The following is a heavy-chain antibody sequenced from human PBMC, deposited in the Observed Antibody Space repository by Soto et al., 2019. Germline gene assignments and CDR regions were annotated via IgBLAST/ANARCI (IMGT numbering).Heavy chain of an antibody. CDR3: ASSYYDFWSGYLNWFDP. CDR1: GFTFSSYS. V-gene: IGHV3-21*01. D-gene: IGHD3-3*01. CDR2: ISSSSSYI. Sequence: GGSLRLSCAASGFTFSSYSMNWVRQAPGKGLEWVSSISSSSSYIYYADSVKGRFTISRDNAKNSLYLQMNSLRAEDTAVYYCASSYYDFWSGYLNWFDPWGQGTLVTVSS. J-gene: IGHJ5*02.